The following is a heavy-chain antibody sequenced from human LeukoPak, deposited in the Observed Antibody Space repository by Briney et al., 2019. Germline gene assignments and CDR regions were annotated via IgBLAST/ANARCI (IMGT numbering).Heavy chain of an antibody. D-gene: IGHD2-15*01. V-gene: IGHV4-39*01. Sequence: SETLSLTCTVSGGSISSSSYYWGWIRQPPGKGLEWIGSIYYSGSTYYNPSLKSRVTISVDTSKNQFSLKLNSVTAADTAVYYCARVDGSCSGGSCPSGNWFDPWGQGTLVTVSS. CDR1: GGSISSSSYY. CDR3: ARVDGSCSGGSCPSGNWFDP. J-gene: IGHJ5*02. CDR2: IYYSGST.